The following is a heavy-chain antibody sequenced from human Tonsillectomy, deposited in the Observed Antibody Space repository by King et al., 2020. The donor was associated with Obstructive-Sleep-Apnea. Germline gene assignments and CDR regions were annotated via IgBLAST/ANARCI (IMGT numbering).Heavy chain of an antibody. D-gene: IGHD3-16*02. CDR2: IKSETDGGTT. CDR3: TTDLAHXNSLIYDYLWGGVRXGAXDI. J-gene: IGHJ3*02. V-gene: IGHV3-15*01. CDR1: GITLSNAW. Sequence: QLVQSGGGLVKPGGSLRLSCAASGITLSNAWMTWVRQAPGKGLEWVGHIKSETDGGTTDYAAPVKGRFTISRDESENTLYLQTNSLKTEDTAVYYCTTDLAHXNSLIYDYLWGGVRXGAXDIWGQXXTXTV.